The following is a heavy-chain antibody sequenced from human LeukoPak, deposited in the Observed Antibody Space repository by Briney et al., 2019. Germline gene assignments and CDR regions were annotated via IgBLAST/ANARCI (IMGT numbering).Heavy chain of an antibody. CDR2: ISAYNGNK. D-gene: IGHD2-15*01. V-gene: IGHV1-18*01. CDR3: ARDGLVVVVAATGGDAFDI. Sequence: ASVKVSCKASGYTFTSYGIRGVRQAPGQGLEWMGWISAYNGNKNYAQKLQGRVTMTTDTSTSTAYLELRSLRSDDTAVYYCARDGLVVVVAATGGDAFDIWGQGTMVTVSS. CDR1: GYTFTSYG. J-gene: IGHJ3*02.